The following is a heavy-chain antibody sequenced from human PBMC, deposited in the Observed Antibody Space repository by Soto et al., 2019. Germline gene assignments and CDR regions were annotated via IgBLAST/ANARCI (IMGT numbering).Heavy chain of an antibody. CDR1: GFTFSSYG. V-gene: IGHV3-30*18. Sequence: QVQLVESGGGVVQPGRSLRLSCAASGFTFSSYGMHWVRQAPGKGLEWVAVISYDGSNKYYADSVKGRFTISRDNYKTKLYLQINRLRAEDKAGYYCAKYHKDKWIQLWSPFDYVGHGTLVTV. CDR3: AKYHKDKWIQLWSPFDY. J-gene: IGHJ4*01. CDR2: ISYDGSNK. D-gene: IGHD5-18*01.